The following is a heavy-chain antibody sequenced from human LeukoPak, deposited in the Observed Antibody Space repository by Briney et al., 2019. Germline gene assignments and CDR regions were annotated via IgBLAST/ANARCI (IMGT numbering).Heavy chain of an antibody. CDR2: INPNSGGT. J-gene: IGHJ5*02. Sequence: ASVKFSCKASGYTFTGYYMHWVRPAPGQGLEWMGWINPNSGGTNYAQKCQGRVTMTRATSIGTAELELIRPRSEATAGYYCSRENWFDPWGQGTLVTVSS. CDR3: SRENWFDP. CDR1: GYTFTGYY. V-gene: IGHV1-2*02.